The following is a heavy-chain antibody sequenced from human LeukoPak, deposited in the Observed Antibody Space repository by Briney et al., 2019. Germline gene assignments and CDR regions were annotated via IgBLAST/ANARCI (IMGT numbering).Heavy chain of an antibody. CDR2: IYYSGST. D-gene: IGHD2-2*01. V-gene: IGHV4-31*03. J-gene: IGHJ6*03. Sequence: SQTLSLTCTVSGDSISSGGFYWSWIRPHPGKVLEWIRYIYYSGSTYYNPSLRSRVTISVDTSKNQFSLNLSSVTAADTAVYYCARSPKPYCSSTSCPGYYMDVWGKGTTVTVSS. CDR3: ARSPKPYCSSTSCPGYYMDV. CDR1: GDSISSGGFY.